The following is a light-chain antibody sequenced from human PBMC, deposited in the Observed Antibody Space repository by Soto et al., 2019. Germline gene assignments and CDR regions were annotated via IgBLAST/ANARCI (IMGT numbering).Light chain of an antibody. Sequence: EIVMTQSPATLSVSPGERATLSCRASQSVSSNLAWYQQKPGQAPRLLIYGASTRATGIPARFSGSGSGTAFTLTITSLQSEDFATYYCQQSYSTPPITFGHGTRLEIK. J-gene: IGKJ5*01. CDR1: QSVSSN. V-gene: IGKV3-15*01. CDR2: GAS. CDR3: QQSYSTPPIT.